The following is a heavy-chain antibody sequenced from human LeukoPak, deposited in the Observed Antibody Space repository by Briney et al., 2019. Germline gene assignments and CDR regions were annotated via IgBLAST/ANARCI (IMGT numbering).Heavy chain of an antibody. CDR2: IRSRSSYI. CDR1: GFTFSSYS. Sequence: GGSLRLSCAASGFTFSSYSMNWVRQAPGKGLEWVSSIRSRSSYIYYANSVKGRFTISRDNAKNSLYLQMNSLRADDTAVYYCARVCLAPARYSYADDAFDIWGQGTMVTVSS. J-gene: IGHJ3*02. D-gene: IGHD5-18*01. V-gene: IGHV3-21*01. CDR3: ARVCLAPARYSYADDAFDI.